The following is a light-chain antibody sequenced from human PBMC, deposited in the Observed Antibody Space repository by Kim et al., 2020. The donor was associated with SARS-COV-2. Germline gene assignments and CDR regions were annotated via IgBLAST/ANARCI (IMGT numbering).Light chain of an antibody. CDR2: AAS. CDR1: QAISSY. Sequence: DIQMTQSPFSLSASVGERVTITCRASQAISSYLAWYQQKPGKVPKLLIYAASTLQTGVPSRFSGSGSGTEFTLTINSLQSEDFATYYCQQYNSCPWTFGQGTKVDIK. CDR3: QQYNSCPWT. J-gene: IGKJ1*01. V-gene: IGKV1-27*01.